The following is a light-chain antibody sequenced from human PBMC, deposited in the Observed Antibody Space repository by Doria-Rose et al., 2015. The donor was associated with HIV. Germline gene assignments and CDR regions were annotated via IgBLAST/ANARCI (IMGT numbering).Light chain of an antibody. CDR1: QDISNY. CDR2: DAS. V-gene: IGKV1-33*01. Sequence: DIRMTQSPSSLSASVGDRLTITCQASQDISNYLNWYQQKPGKAPKLLIYDASNLERVVPSRFSVSGSGTDFTFTISSLQPEDSATYYCQQYDDLPYTFGQGTILNIK. J-gene: IGKJ2*01. CDR3: QQYDDLPYT.